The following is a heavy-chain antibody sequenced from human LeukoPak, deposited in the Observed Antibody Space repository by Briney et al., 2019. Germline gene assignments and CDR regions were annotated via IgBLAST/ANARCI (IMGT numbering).Heavy chain of an antibody. Sequence: PSETLSLTCTVSGGSISSYYWSWIRQPPGKGLEWIGYIYYSGSTNYNPSLKSRVTISVDTSKNQFSLKLSSVTAADTAVYYCARERFSSSWDPSNWFDPWGQGTLVTVSS. J-gene: IGHJ5*02. V-gene: IGHV4-59*01. D-gene: IGHD6-13*01. CDR1: GGSISSYY. CDR2: IYYSGST. CDR3: ARERFSSSWDPSNWFDP.